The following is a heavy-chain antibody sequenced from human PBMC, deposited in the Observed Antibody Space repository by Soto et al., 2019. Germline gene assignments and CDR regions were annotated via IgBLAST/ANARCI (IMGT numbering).Heavy chain of an antibody. D-gene: IGHD2-21*01. Sequence: QVQLQESGPGLVKPSQTLSLTCTVSGGSISSGDYYWSWIRQPPGKGLEWIGYIYYSGSTYYNPSLKSRVTISVDTSKNQFSLKLSSVTAADTAVYYCTRSRGDGPIPFDYWGQGTLVTVSS. V-gene: IGHV4-30-4*01. CDR3: TRSRGDGPIPFDY. J-gene: IGHJ4*02. CDR2: IYYSGST. CDR1: GGSISSGDYY.